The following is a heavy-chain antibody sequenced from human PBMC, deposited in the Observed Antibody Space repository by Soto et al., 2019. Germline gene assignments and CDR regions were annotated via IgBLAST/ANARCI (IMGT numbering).Heavy chain of an antibody. CDR2: ISSSSSTI. CDR3: ARKRYCSGGSCSLFADAFDI. Sequence: EVQLVESGGGLVQPGGSLRLSCAASGFTFSSYSMNWVRQAPGKGLEWVSYISSSSSTIYYADSVKGRFTISRDNAKNSLYLKMNRLRAEDTAVDYCARKRYCSGGSCSLFADAFDIWGQGTMVTVSS. V-gene: IGHV3-48*01. J-gene: IGHJ3*02. CDR1: GFTFSSYS. D-gene: IGHD2-15*01.